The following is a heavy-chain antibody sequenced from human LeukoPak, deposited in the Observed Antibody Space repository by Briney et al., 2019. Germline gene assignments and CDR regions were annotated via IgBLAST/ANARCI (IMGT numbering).Heavy chain of an antibody. Sequence: PGGSLRLSCAASGFTFSSYSMSWVRQAPGKGLEWVANIKQDGSEKYYVDSVKGRFTISRDNAKNSLYLQMNSLRAEDTAVYYCARDARRTRSTSRIEADYYYYYGMDVWGQGTTVTVSS. D-gene: IGHD2-2*01. CDR3: ARDARRTRSTSRIEADYYYYYGMDV. J-gene: IGHJ6*02. CDR1: GFTFSSYS. CDR2: IKQDGSEK. V-gene: IGHV3-7*01.